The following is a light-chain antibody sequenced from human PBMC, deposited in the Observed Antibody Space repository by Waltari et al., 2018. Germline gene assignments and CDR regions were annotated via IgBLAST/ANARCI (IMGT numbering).Light chain of an antibody. CDR1: NLGSKY. Sequence: SYELTQPSSVSVSPGQTASITCSGYNLGSKYVSWFQQRPGQSPVLVIYQDSERPSGIPELFSGSNSGDTATLTISGTQAMDEAEYFCQAWDTSTVVFGGGTELTVL. J-gene: IGLJ3*02. CDR3: QAWDTSTVV. V-gene: IGLV3-1*01. CDR2: QDS.